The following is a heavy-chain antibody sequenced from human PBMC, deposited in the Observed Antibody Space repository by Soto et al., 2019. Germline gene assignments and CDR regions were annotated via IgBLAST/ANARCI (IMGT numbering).Heavy chain of an antibody. CDR2: IRSKANSYAT. V-gene: IGHV3-73*01. J-gene: IGHJ6*02. CDR3: TRHETIAALYYYYGMDV. D-gene: IGHD6-6*01. Sequence: QPGGSLRLSCAASGFTFSGSAMHWVRQASGKGLEWVGRIRSKANSYATAYAASVKGRFTISRDDSKNTAYLQMNSLKTEDTAVYYCTRHETIAALYYYYGMDVWGQGTTVIVSS. CDR1: GFTFSGSA.